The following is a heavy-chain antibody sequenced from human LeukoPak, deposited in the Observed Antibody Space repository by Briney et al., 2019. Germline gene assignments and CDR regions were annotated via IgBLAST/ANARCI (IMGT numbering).Heavy chain of an antibody. J-gene: IGHJ4*02. V-gene: IGHV3-23*01. CDR3: ARRGHGYGSPFDY. CDR2: ISGGDTTT. D-gene: IGHD5-18*01. Sequence: GGSLRLSCAASGFTFSSYAMSWVRQAPGKGLEWVSVISGGDTTTYYSDSVKGRFTITRDNSKNTLDLQMNSLRAEDTAVYYCARRGHGYGSPFDYWGQGTLVTVSS. CDR1: GFTFSSYA.